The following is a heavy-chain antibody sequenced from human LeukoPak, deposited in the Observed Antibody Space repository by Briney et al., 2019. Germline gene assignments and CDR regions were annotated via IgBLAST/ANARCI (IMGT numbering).Heavy chain of an antibody. J-gene: IGHJ3*02. CDR2: ISGSGGST. CDR1: GFTFSSYW. CDR3: AKVRNLIVVVRDGFDI. Sequence: GGSLRLSCAASGFTFSSYWMNWVRQAPGKGLEWVSVISGSGGSTYYADSVKGRFTISRDNSKNTLYLQMNSLRAEDTAVYYCAKVRNLIVVVRDGFDIWGQGTMVTVSS. D-gene: IGHD3-22*01. V-gene: IGHV3-23*01.